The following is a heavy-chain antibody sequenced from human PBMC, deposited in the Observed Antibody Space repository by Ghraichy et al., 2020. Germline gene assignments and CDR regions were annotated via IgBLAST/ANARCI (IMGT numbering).Heavy chain of an antibody. D-gene: IGHD3-16*02. CDR1: GGSISSYY. Sequence: SETLSLTCTVSGGSISSYYWSWIRQPPGKGLEWIGYIYYSGSTNYNPSLKSRVTISVDTSKNQFSLKLSSVTAADTAVYYCARVPGSYRTTYYYYMDVWGKGTTVTVSS. J-gene: IGHJ6*03. V-gene: IGHV4-59*01. CDR2: IYYSGST. CDR3: ARVPGSYRTTYYYYMDV.